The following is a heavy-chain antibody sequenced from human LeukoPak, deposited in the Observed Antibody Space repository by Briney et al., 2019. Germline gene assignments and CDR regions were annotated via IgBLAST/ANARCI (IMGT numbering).Heavy chain of an antibody. D-gene: IGHD4-23*01. CDR3: ARDYGGNSGWFDP. J-gene: IGHJ5*02. Sequence: SVKVSCKASGGTFSSYAISWVRQAPGQGLEWMEGIIPIFGTANYAQKFQGRVTITTDESTSTAYMELSSLRSEDTAVYYCARDYGGNSGWFDPWGQGTLVTVSS. CDR2: IIPIFGTA. CDR1: GGTFSSYA. V-gene: IGHV1-69*05.